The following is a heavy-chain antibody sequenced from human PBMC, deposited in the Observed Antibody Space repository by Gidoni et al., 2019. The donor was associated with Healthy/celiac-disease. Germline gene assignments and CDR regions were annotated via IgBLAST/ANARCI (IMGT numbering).Heavy chain of an antibody. V-gene: IGHV3-53*01. Sequence: EVQLVESGGGLIQPGGSLRLSCAASGFTVSSNYMSWVRQAPGKGLEWVSVIYSGGSTYYADSVKGRFTISRDNSKNTLYLQMNSLRAEDTAVYYCARGTTVLGGAFDIWGQGTMVTVSS. D-gene: IGHD4-17*01. CDR2: IYSGGST. CDR1: GFTVSSNY. J-gene: IGHJ3*02. CDR3: ARGTTVLGGAFDI.